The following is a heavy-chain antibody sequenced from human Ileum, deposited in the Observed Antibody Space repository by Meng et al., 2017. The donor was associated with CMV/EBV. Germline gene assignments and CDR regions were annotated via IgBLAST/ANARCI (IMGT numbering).Heavy chain of an antibody. D-gene: IGHD5-12*01. Sequence: QVQLVESGGGVVQPGRSLRLSLAASGFTFSSFGIHWVRQAPGKGLEWVAVISYDGSHKYYADSVKDRFTISRDNSKNTLYLQMNSLRSEDTAMYYCAKDHGGSGHGYYFDYCGQGTLVTVSS. CDR3: AKDHGGSGHGYYFDY. CDR2: ISYDGSHK. CDR1: GFTFSSFG. V-gene: IGHV3-30*18. J-gene: IGHJ4*02.